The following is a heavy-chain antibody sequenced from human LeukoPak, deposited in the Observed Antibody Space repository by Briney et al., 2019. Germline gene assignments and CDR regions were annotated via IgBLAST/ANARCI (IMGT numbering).Heavy chain of an antibody. D-gene: IGHD3-10*02. J-gene: IGHJ6*04. Sequence: GGSLRLSCAASGFTFSSYSMNWVRQAPGEGLEWVSYISSLSGTIYYADSVKGRFTVSRDNAKNSLYLQMNSLRAEDTAVYYCAELGITMIGGVWGKGTTVTISS. CDR2: ISSLSGTI. V-gene: IGHV3-48*04. CDR3: AELGITMIGGV. CDR1: GFTFSSYS.